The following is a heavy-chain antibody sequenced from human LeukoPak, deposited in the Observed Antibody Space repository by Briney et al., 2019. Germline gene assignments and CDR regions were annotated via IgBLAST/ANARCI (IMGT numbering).Heavy chain of an antibody. Sequence: PGGSLRLSCAASGFTFSSYSMNWVRQAPGKGLEWVSYISSSSSTIYYADSVKGRFAIPRDNAKNSLYLQMNSLRDEDTAVYYCARAAEVDIALFDPWGQGTLVTVSS. J-gene: IGHJ5*02. CDR3: ARAAEVDIALFDP. CDR1: GFTFSSYS. D-gene: IGHD5-12*01. CDR2: ISSSSSTI. V-gene: IGHV3-48*02.